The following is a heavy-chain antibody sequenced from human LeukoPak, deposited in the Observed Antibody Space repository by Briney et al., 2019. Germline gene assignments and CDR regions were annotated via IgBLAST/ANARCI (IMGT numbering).Heavy chain of an antibody. CDR3: ARIDSSKDAFDI. CDR1: GGSFSGYY. Sequence: SETLSLTCAVYGGSFSGYYWSWIRQPPGKGLEWIGYIYHSGSTYYNPSLKSRVTISVDRSKNQFSLKLSSVTAADTAVYYCARIDSSKDAFDIWGQGTMVTVSS. CDR2: IYHSGST. J-gene: IGHJ3*02. D-gene: IGHD3-22*01. V-gene: IGHV4-30-2*01.